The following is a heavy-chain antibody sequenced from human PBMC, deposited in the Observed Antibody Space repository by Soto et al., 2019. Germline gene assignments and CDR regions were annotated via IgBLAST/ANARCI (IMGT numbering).Heavy chain of an antibody. CDR1: GYTFTSYG. J-gene: IGHJ6*02. V-gene: IGHV1-18*01. Sequence: QLQLVQSGAEVKKPGASVKVSCKASGYTFTSYGISWVRQAPGQGLEWMGWISAYNGNTNYAQKLQGRGTVTTETSKSTAYMELRSLRADDTAVYYCARRGHRDIVATLDYYYGMDVWGQGTTVTVSS. D-gene: IGHD5-12*01. CDR3: ARRGHRDIVATLDYYYGMDV. CDR2: ISAYNGNT.